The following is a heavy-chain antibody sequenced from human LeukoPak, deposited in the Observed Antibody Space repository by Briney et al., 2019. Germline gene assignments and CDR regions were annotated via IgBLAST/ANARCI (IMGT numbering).Heavy chain of an antibody. Sequence: PGGSLRLSCTASGFTFTNAWMNWVRQAPGKGLEWVGRIKSKGDGETTDYAAPVKGRFTMSRDDSKATLYLQMNSLKAEDTAVYYCTTDLGLTMIRGVIVHWGQGALVTVSS. CDR3: TTDLGLTMIRGVIVH. CDR1: GFTFTNAW. CDR2: IKSKGDGETT. D-gene: IGHD3-10*01. V-gene: IGHV3-15*01. J-gene: IGHJ4*02.